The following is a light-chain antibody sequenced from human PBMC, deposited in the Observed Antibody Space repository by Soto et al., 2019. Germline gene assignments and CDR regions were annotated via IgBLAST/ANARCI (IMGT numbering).Light chain of an antibody. J-gene: IGKJ1*01. V-gene: IGKV3-15*01. CDR2: GAS. CDR1: QSANSN. CDR3: QQYRT. Sequence: EIVLTQSPVTLSVSPGERATLSCRASQSANSNLAWYQQKPGQAPRLLIYGASTRANGVPARFSGGGSGTEFTLTISSLQSEDFALYYCQQYRTFGQGTKVEIK.